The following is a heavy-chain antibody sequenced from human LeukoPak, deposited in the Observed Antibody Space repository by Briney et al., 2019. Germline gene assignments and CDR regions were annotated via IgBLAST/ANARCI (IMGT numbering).Heavy chain of an antibody. CDR1: GFTFSTYS. D-gene: IGHD3-22*01. CDR3: ARGSTYYDSSGQVPFDY. Sequence: GGSLRLSCAASGFTFSTYSMNWVRQAPGKGLEWVSHISSSSSTIYYADSVRGRFTISRDNAKNSLYLQMNSLRAEDTAVYYCARGSTYYDSSGQVPFDYWGQGTLVTVSS. V-gene: IGHV3-48*01. J-gene: IGHJ4*02. CDR2: ISSSSSTI.